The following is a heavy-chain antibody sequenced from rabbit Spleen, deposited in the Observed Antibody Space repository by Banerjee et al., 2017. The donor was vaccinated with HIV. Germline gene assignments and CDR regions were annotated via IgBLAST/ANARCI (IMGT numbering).Heavy chain of an antibody. J-gene: IGHJ4*01. D-gene: IGHD2-1*01. CDR2: IYTGSSGNT. Sequence: QSLEESGGGLVQPEGSLTLTCKASGFTLSSDWMSWVRQAPGKGPEWIGCIYTGSSGNTYYASWAKGRFTISKTSSTTVTLQMTSLTAADTATYFCARGSATMTMVITGYYLGLWGPGTLVTVS. CDR1: GFTLSSDW. CDR3: ARGSATMTMVITGYYLGL. V-gene: IGHV1S40*01.